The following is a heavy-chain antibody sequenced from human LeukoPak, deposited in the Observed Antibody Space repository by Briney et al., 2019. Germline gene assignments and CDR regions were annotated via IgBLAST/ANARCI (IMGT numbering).Heavy chain of an antibody. CDR3: ARGSPFGRYFDY. Sequence: GGSLRLSCAASGFTFSTYDMHWVRQGTGKGLEWVSAIGTAGDTYYPDSVKGRFTISRENAKNSLYLQMNSLRAGDTAVYYCARGSPFGRYFDYWGQGTLVTVSS. CDR1: GFTFSTYD. J-gene: IGHJ4*02. V-gene: IGHV3-13*04. CDR2: IGTAGDT. D-gene: IGHD2/OR15-2a*01.